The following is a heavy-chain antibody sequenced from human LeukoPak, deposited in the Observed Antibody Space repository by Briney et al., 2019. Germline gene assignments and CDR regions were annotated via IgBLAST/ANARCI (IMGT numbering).Heavy chain of an antibody. CDR3: AKDHSIVVVPAATYGNWFDP. J-gene: IGHJ5*02. CDR2: IRYEGSNK. Sequence: PGGSLRLSCAASGFTFSSYGMHWVRQAPGKGLEGVAFIRYEGSNKYYADSVKGRFTISRVNSKNTLYLQMNSLRAEDTAVYYCAKDHSIVVVPAATYGNWFDPWGQGTLVTVSS. D-gene: IGHD2-2*01. CDR1: GFTFSSYG. V-gene: IGHV3-30*02.